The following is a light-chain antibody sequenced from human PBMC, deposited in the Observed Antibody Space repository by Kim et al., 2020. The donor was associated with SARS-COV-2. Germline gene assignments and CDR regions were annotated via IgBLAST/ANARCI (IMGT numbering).Light chain of an antibody. J-gene: IGKJ4*01. V-gene: IGKV1-27*01. CDR1: QGIRNF. CDR3: QKYNSAPLT. Sequence: ASGGDRVTITCRASQGIRNFLAWYQQKPGKVPKLLIYAASTLQSGVPSRFSGSGSGTDFTLTISSLQPEDVATYYCQKYNSAPLTFGGGTKVDIK. CDR2: AAS.